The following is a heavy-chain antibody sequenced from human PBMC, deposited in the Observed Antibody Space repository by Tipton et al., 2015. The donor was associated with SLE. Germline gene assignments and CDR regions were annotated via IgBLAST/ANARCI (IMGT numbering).Heavy chain of an antibody. CDR1: GGSFTGYS. Sequence: TLSLTCAVNGGSFTGYSWNWIRQAPGKGLEWIGCVHYSGSTIYNSSLKSRVTISVDTSKNQLSLKLTSVTAADAAVYHCTRVPRYNWNYVADWGQGTLVSVSS. CDR2: VHYSGST. D-gene: IGHD1-7*01. CDR3: TRVPRYNWNYVAD. J-gene: IGHJ4*02. V-gene: IGHV4-59*01.